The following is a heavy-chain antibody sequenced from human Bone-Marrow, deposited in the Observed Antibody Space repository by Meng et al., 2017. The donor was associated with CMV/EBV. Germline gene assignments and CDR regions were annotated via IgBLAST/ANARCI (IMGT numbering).Heavy chain of an antibody. V-gene: IGHV1-8*01. Sequence: ASVKVSCKASGYIFATYNINWVRQATGQGLEWMGWMNPNTGNTGYSQKFQGRVTLTRDTSTSTAYMELSSLTSEDTAVYYCARRVGASWGYFPHWGQGTLVTVSS. J-gene: IGHJ1*01. D-gene: IGHD1-26*01. CDR3: ARRVGASWGYFPH. CDR2: MNPNTGNT. CDR1: GYIFATYN.